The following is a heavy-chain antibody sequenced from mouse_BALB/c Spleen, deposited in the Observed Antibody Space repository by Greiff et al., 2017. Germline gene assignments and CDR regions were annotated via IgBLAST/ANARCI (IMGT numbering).Heavy chain of an antibody. V-gene: IGHV1S81*02. CDR2: INPSNGRT. CDR3: ARRPLDPRLYWYFDV. J-gene: IGHJ1*01. CDR1: GYTFTSYW. Sequence: VQLQQPGAELVKPGASVKLSCKASGYTFTSYWMHWVKQRPGQGLEWIGEINPSNGRTNYNEKFKSKATLTVDKSSSTAYMQLSSLTSEDSAVYYCARRPLDPRLYWYFDVWGAGTTVTVSS. D-gene: IGHD2-10*02.